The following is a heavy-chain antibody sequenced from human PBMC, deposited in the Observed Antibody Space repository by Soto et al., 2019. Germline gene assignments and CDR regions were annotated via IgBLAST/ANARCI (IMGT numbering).Heavy chain of an antibody. CDR3: AREGPSGSYYFDY. CDR1: GYTFTGYY. CDR2: INPNSGGT. V-gene: IGHV1-2*04. Sequence: ASVKVSCKASGYTFTGYYMHWVRQAPGQGLEWMGWINPNSGGTNYAQKFQGWVTMTRDTSISTAYMEPSRLRSDDTAVYYCAREGPSGSYYFDYWGQGTLVTVSS. D-gene: IGHD1-26*01. J-gene: IGHJ4*02.